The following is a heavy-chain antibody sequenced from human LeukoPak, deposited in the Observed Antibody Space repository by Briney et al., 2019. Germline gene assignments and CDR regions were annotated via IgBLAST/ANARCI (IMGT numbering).Heavy chain of an antibody. D-gene: IGHD6-13*01. J-gene: IGHJ6*03. CDR1: GWSFSGYY. CDR2: INHSGST. Sequence: SETLSLTCAVYGWSFSGYYWSWIRQPPPKGLEWIGEINHSGSTNSNPSLKSRVTISVDTSKNQFSLKLSSVTAADTAVYYCARDSSGYSSSWYYYYYYMDVWGKGTTVTISS. V-gene: IGHV4-34*01. CDR3: ARDSSGYSSSWYYYYYYMDV.